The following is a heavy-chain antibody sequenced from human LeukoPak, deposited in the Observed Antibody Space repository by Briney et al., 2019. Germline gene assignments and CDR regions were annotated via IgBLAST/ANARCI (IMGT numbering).Heavy chain of an antibody. D-gene: IGHD3-22*01. V-gene: IGHV4-39*01. CDR1: GDSVSRSDSY. CDR2: IYYSGRT. CDR3: ARRRYYDGSGYLE. Sequence: PSETLSLTCPVSGDSVSRSDSYWDWIRQPPGKGLEWIGTIYYSGRTYYSPSLKSRVTMSVDPSNNQSSLNLRSVTAADTAVYYCARRRYYDGSGYLEWGQGTLLSVSS. J-gene: IGHJ1*01.